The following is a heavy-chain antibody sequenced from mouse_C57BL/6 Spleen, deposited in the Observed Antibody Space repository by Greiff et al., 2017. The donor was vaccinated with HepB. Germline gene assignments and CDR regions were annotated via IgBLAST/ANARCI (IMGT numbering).Heavy chain of an antibody. CDR2: IWSDGST. Sequence: VQLVESGPGLVAPSQSLSITCTVSGFSLTSYGVHWVRQPPGKGLEWLVVIWSDGSTTYNSALKSRLSISKDNSKSQVFLKMNSLHTDDTAMYYCARHSDGSSYAMDYWGQGTSVTVSS. CDR1: GFSLTSYG. J-gene: IGHJ4*01. D-gene: IGHD2-3*01. V-gene: IGHV2-6-1*01. CDR3: ARHSDGSSYAMDY.